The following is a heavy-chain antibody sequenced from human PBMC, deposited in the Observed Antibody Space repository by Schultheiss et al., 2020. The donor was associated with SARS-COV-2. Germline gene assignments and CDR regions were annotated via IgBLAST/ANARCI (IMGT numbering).Heavy chain of an antibody. CDR3: ARAPSGSNDAFDI. Sequence: SETLSLTCTVSGGSISSYYWSWIRQPAGKGLEWIGYIYYSGSTNYNPSLKSRVTISVDTSKNQFSLKLSSVTAADTAVYYCARAPSGSNDAFDIWGQGTTVTVSS. D-gene: IGHD3-22*01. CDR1: GGSISSYY. CDR2: IYYSGST. J-gene: IGHJ3*02. V-gene: IGHV4-59*01.